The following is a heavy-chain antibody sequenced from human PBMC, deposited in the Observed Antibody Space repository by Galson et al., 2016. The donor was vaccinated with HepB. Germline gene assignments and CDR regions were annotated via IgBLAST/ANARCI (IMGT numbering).Heavy chain of an antibody. CDR2: INPNVGDT. Sequence: SVKVSCKASGYTFTGHYVHWVRQAPGQGLEWVGWINPNVGDTKYAQQFQDRVTMTRDTSINTVYMEMRGLTSDDTAIYYCARGRFWTGYYGNWLDPWGQGTLITVSS. CDR1: GYTFTGHY. D-gene: IGHD3/OR15-3a*01. J-gene: IGHJ5*02. V-gene: IGHV1-2*02. CDR3: ARGRFWTGYYGNWLDP.